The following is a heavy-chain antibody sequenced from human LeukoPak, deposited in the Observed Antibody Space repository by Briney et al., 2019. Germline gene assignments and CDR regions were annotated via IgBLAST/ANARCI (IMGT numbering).Heavy chain of an antibody. CDR3: ARDRDVGSGYFDY. CDR1: GFTVSSNY. Sequence: SGGSLRLSCAASGFTVSSNYMNWVRQAPGKGLEWVSVIHSGGNTYYADSVKGRFTISRDNSKNTLFLQMNSLRAEDTAVYYCARDRDVGSGYFDYWGQGPLVTVSS. J-gene: IGHJ4*02. V-gene: IGHV3-53*01. D-gene: IGHD1-26*01. CDR2: IHSGGNT.